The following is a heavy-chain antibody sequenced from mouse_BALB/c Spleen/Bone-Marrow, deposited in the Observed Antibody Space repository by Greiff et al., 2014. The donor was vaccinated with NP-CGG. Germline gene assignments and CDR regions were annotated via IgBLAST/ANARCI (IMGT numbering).Heavy chain of an antibody. CDR1: GYTFTSYW. D-gene: IGHD2-2*01. CDR3: ARWLRQYFDV. Sequence: QVQLQQSGAELVKPGASVKLSCKASGYTFTSYWMHWVKQRPGQGLEWIGEIFPSNGRTNYNEKFKSKATLTVDKSSNTAYMQLSSLASEDSTVYYCARWLRQYFDVWGAGTTVTVSS. J-gene: IGHJ1*01. CDR2: IFPSNGRT. V-gene: IGHV1S81*02.